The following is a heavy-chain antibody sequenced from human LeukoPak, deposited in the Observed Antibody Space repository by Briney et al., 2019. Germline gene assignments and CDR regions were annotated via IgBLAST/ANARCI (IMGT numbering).Heavy chain of an antibody. Sequence: SETLSLTCAVYGGSFSGYYWSWIPQPPGKGLEWIGEINHSGSTNYNPSLKSRVTISVDTSKNQLSLKLSSVTAADTAVYYCARQWGGYQLPNPYNWYDPWGQGSLITVSS. CDR3: ARQWGGYQLPNPYNWYDP. CDR1: GGSFSGYY. D-gene: IGHD2-2*01. V-gene: IGHV4-34*01. J-gene: IGHJ5*02. CDR2: INHSGST.